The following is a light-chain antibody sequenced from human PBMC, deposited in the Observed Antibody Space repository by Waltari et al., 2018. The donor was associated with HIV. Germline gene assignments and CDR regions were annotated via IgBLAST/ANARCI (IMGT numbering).Light chain of an antibody. Sequence: QSALTQPASVSGSPGQSITISCTGTSSDVGGSNYVPWYQHHPGRAPKLLIYEVGKRPAGVDNRFSGSKSGNTASLAISGLQAEDEADYYCSSYTSSSPVFGGGTKLTVL. CDR2: EVG. CDR1: SSDVGGSNY. CDR3: SSYTSSSPV. V-gene: IGLV2-14*01. J-gene: IGLJ2*01.